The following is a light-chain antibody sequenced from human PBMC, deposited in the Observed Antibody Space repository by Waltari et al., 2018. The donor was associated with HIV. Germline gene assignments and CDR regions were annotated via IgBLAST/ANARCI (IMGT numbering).Light chain of an antibody. V-gene: IGKV1-9*01. CDR3: QQLNTYPPDT. CDR2: VAS. CDR1: EDINNF. J-gene: IGKJ2*01. Sequence: DIQLTQSPSFLPASVGDRVTITCRASEDINNFLGWYQQKPGVAPKLLIYVASTLEDEVPSRFSGSGSGTDFTLTISSLQPEDFATYFCQQLNTYPPDTFGPGTKLEI.